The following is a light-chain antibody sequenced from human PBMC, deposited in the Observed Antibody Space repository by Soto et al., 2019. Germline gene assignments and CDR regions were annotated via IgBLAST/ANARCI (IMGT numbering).Light chain of an antibody. CDR2: DAS. Sequence: DIQMTQSPSSLSASVGDRVTITCQASQDINNYLNWYQQKPRKAPNLLIFDASDLEAGVPSRFSGSGSGTDFTLTISSLQPEDVATYYCQQSYSTPPYTFGQGTKVDIK. CDR3: QQSYSTPPYT. CDR1: QDINNY. V-gene: IGKV1-33*01. J-gene: IGKJ2*01.